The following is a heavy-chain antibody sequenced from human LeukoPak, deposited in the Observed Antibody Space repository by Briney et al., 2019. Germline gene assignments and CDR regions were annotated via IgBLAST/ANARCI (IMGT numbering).Heavy chain of an antibody. D-gene: IGHD6-13*01. CDR2: ISYDGSNK. V-gene: IGHV3-30*04. CDR3: AREAGDYYYYYMDV. J-gene: IGHJ6*03. Sequence: PGRSLRLSCAASGFTFSSYAMHWVRQAPGKGLEWVAVISYDGSNKYYADSVKGRFTISRDNSKNTLYLQMNSLRAEDTAVYYCAREAGDYYYYYMDVWGKGTTVTVPS. CDR1: GFTFSSYA.